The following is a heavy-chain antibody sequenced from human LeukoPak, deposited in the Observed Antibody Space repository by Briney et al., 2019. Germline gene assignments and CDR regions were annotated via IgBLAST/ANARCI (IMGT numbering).Heavy chain of an antibody. Sequence: ASVKVSCKASGYTFTSYDINWVRQATGQGLEWMGWMNPNSGNTSYAQKFQGRVTMTRDMSTSTVYMELSSLRSEDTAVYYCARGMYYYDSSEDFDYWGQGTLVTVSS. D-gene: IGHD3-22*01. V-gene: IGHV1-8*01. CDR1: GYTFTSYD. CDR2: MNPNSGNT. CDR3: ARGMYYYDSSEDFDY. J-gene: IGHJ4*02.